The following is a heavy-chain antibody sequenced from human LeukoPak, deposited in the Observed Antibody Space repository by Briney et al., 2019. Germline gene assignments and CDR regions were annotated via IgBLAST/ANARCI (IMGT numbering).Heavy chain of an antibody. D-gene: IGHD3-22*01. CDR3: ARYGYYYDSSGYYSYYFDY. CDR2: IYPGDSDT. CDR1: GYSFTSYW. Sequence: GESLKISCKGSGYSFTSYWIGWVRQMPGKGLEWMGIIYPGDSDTRYSPSFQGQVTISADKSISTAYLQWSSLKASDTAMYYCARYGYYYDSSGYYSYYFDYWGQGTLVTVSS. V-gene: IGHV5-51*01. J-gene: IGHJ4*02.